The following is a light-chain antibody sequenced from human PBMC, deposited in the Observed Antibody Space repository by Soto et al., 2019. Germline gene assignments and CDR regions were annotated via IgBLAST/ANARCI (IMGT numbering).Light chain of an antibody. CDR1: QSVSSN. CDR2: GAS. Sequence: EIVMTQSPATLSVSPGERATLSCRASQSVSSNLAWYQQKPGQAPRLLIYGASTRATGIPARISGSGSGTEFTLTISRLEPEDFAVYYCQQYGSSPTWTFGQGTKVDIK. V-gene: IGKV3-15*01. CDR3: QQYGSSPTWT. J-gene: IGKJ1*01.